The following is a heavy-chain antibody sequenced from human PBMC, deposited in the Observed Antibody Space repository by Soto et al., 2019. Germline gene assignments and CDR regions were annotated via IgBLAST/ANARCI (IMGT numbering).Heavy chain of an antibody. V-gene: IGHV4-34*01. Sequence: SETLSLTCAVYGGSFSGYYWSWIRQPPGKGLEWIGEINHSGSTNYNPSLKSRVNISVDTSKNQFSLKLTSVTATDTAVYYCATVVIPGTRHTDFDSRGQGVSVTVSS. CDR3: ATVVIPGTRHTDFDS. CDR1: GGSFSGYY. D-gene: IGHD2-21*01. CDR2: INHSGST. J-gene: IGHJ5*01.